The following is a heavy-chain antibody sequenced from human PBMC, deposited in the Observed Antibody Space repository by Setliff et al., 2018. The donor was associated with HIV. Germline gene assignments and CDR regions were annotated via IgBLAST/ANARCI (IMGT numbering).Heavy chain of an antibody. Sequence: SETLSLTCTVSGDSISTYYWSWIRQPPGKGLEWIGDIFYTGSTTYNPAHKSRVTISIDTSKNQFSLKLSSVIAADTAVYYCGRSRRYYDSSGYYPGAFDIWGQGTVVTVSS. CDR1: GDSISTYY. CDR3: GRSRRYYDSSGYYPGAFDI. D-gene: IGHD3-22*01. V-gene: IGHV4-59*08. CDR2: IFYTGST. J-gene: IGHJ3*02.